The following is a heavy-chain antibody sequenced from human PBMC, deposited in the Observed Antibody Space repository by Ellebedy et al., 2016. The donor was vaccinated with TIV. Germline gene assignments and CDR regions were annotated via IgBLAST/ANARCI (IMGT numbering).Heavy chain of an antibody. CDR2: IIPIFGTA. D-gene: IGHD5-18*01. CDR3: ARVTDTAMATLDY. V-gene: IGHV1-69*13. CDR1: GYTFTSYG. J-gene: IGHJ4*02. Sequence: ASVKVSCKASGYTFTSYGISWVRQAPGQGLEWMGGIIPIFGTANYAQKFQGRVTITADESTSTAYMELSSLRSEDTAVYYCARVTDTAMATLDYWGQGTLVTVSS.